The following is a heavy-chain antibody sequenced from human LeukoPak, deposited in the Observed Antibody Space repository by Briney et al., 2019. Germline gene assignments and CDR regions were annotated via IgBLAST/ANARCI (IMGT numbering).Heavy chain of an antibody. D-gene: IGHD7-27*01. CDR1: GGSISSSNW. Sequence: SETLSLTCAVSGGSISSSNWRSWVRQPPGKGLEWIGEIYHSGSTNYIPSLKSRVTISVDKSKNQFSLKLSSVTAADTAVYYCARVHTLGMGDYFDYWGQGTLVTVSS. CDR3: ARVHTLGMGDYFDY. J-gene: IGHJ4*02. V-gene: IGHV4-4*02. CDR2: IYHSGST.